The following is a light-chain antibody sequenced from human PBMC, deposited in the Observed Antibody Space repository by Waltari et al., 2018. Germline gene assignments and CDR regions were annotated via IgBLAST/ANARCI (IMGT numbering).Light chain of an antibody. CDR1: QSISSY. V-gene: IGKV1-39*01. Sequence: DIQMTQSTSSLSASVGDRVTITCRASQSISSYLNWYQQKPGKAPKLLIYAASSLQSGVPSRFSGSGSGTDFTLTISSLQPEDFATYYCQQSYSTQLTFGGGTKVEIK. CDR2: AAS. J-gene: IGKJ4*01. CDR3: QQSYSTQLT.